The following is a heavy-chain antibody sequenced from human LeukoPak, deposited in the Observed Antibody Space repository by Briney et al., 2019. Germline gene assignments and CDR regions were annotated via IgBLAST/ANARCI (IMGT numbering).Heavy chain of an antibody. D-gene: IGHD2-2*01. V-gene: IGHV1-18*04. CDR3: ARVGCSSTSCYGRNQWVTYMDV. CDR2: ISAYNGNT. Sequence: ASVKVSCKASGYTFTGYYMHWVRQAPGQGLEWMGWISAYNGNTNYAQKLQGRVTMTTDTSTSTAYMELRSLRSDDTAVYYCARVGCSSTSCYGRNQWVTYMDVWGKGTTVTVSS. J-gene: IGHJ6*03. CDR1: GYTFTGYY.